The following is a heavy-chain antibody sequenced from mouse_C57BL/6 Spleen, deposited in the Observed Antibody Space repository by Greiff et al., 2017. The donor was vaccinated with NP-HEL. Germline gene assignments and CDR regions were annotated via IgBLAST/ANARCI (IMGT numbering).Heavy chain of an antibody. CDR2: IYPGDGDT. Sequence: VQLQQSGPELVKPGASVKISCKASGYAFSSSWMNWVKQRPGKGLEWIGRIYPGDGDTNYNGKFKGKATLTADKSSSTSYMQLSSLTSEDSAVYFCARTGGWYFDVWGTGTTVTVSS. V-gene: IGHV1-82*01. CDR3: ARTGGWYFDV. CDR1: GYAFSSSW. J-gene: IGHJ1*03. D-gene: IGHD4-1*01.